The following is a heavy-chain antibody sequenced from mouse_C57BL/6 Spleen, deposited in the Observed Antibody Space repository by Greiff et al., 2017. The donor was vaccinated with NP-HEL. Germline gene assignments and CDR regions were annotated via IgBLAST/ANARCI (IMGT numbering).Heavy chain of an antibody. J-gene: IGHJ3*01. CDR1: GYTFTSYW. Sequence: QVQLQQPGAELVRPGSSVKLSCKASGYTFTSYWMQWVKQRPIQGLEWIGNIDPSDSETHYNQKFKDKATLTVDKSSSTAYMQLSSLTSEDSAVYYCARALANWERAYWGQGTLVTVSA. V-gene: IGHV1-52*01. D-gene: IGHD4-1*01. CDR3: ARALANWERAY. CDR2: IDPSDSET.